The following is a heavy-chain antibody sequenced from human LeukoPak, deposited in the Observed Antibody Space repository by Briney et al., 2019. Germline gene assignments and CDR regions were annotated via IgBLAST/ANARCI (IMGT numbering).Heavy chain of an antibody. Sequence: GASVKVSCKASGYTFTSYGISWVRQAPGQGLEWMGWISAYNGNTNYAQKLQGRVTMTTDTSTSTAYMELRSLRSDDTAVYYCAREPPPNSGYDQTFDYWGQGTLVTVSS. J-gene: IGHJ4*02. CDR3: AREPPPNSGYDQTFDY. D-gene: IGHD5-12*01. V-gene: IGHV1-18*01. CDR1: GYTFTSYG. CDR2: ISAYNGNT.